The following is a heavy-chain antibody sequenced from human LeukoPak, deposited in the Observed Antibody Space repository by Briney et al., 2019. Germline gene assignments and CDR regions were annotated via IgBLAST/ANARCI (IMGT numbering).Heavy chain of an antibody. CDR3: AKTVAVPTGRFDY. Sequence: SETLSLTCTVSDGSISTSNYYWAWVRQPPEKGLEWIGSVYYTGSAYYNPSLKSRVTISVDTSKNQFSLKLNSVTAADTAVYYCAKTVAVPTGRFDYWGQGTLVTVSS. V-gene: IGHV4-39*01. CDR2: VYYTGSA. CDR1: DGSISTSNYY. J-gene: IGHJ4*02. D-gene: IGHD2-15*01.